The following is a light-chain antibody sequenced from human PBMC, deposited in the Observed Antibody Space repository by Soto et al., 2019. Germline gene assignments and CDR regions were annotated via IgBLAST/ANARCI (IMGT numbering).Light chain of an antibody. CDR3: SSYSTTDTLYV. V-gene: IGLV2-14*01. CDR1: SSDVGGYDF. Sequence: SALTQPASVSGSPGQSITISCTGGSSDVGGYDFVSWYQQYPGKAPKLMIYDVYNRPLGVSDRFSGSRAGNTASLTISGLQAEDEADYYCSSYSTTDTLYVFGTGTKVTVL. J-gene: IGLJ1*01. CDR2: DVY.